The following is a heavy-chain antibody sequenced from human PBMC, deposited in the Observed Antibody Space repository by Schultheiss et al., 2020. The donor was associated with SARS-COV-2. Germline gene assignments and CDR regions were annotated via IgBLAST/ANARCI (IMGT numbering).Heavy chain of an antibody. CDR3: AKYLPNVPQIDY. D-gene: IGHD3-10*01. J-gene: IGHJ4*02. Sequence: GGSLRLSCAASGFTFSSYAMSWVRQAPGKGLEWVSGISGSGGSTYYADSVKGRVTISRDKSKNTLYLQMNSLRAEDTAGYYCAKYLPNVPQIDYWGQGTLVTVSS. V-gene: IGHV3-23*01. CDR1: GFTFSSYA. CDR2: ISGSGGST.